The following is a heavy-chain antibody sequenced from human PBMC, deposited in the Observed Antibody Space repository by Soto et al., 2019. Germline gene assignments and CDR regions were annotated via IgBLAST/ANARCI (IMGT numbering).Heavy chain of an antibody. Sequence: ASVNACKASGYTFTGHYIHWVLQAPGQGPEWMGEIGPASGDTRYAQKFQGRVTMTRDTSITTVYMELNNLSPDDTAVYYCGRGRSGQLVVFYWGQGTPVTVSS. CDR3: GRGRSGQLVVFY. V-gene: IGHV1-2*02. D-gene: IGHD3-10*01. J-gene: IGHJ4*02. CDR2: IGPASGDT. CDR1: GYTFTGHY.